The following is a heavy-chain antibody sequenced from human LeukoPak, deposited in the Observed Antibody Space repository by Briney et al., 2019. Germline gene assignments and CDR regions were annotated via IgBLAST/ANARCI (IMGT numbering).Heavy chain of an antibody. Sequence: GGSLRLSCAASGFTFSSYWMHWVRHAPGKGLVWVSRINSDGSSTSYADSVKGRFTISRDNAKNSLYLQMNSLRAEDTAVYYCARGGELWFGELLPFDYWGQGTLVTVSS. CDR1: GFTFSSYW. CDR3: ARGGELWFGELLPFDY. D-gene: IGHD3-10*01. CDR2: INSDGSST. J-gene: IGHJ4*02. V-gene: IGHV3-74*01.